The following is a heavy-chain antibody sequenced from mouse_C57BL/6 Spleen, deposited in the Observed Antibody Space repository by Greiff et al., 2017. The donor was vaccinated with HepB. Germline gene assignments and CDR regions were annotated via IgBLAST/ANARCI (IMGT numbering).Heavy chain of an antibody. CDR1: GYTFTSYG. Sequence: VQLQQSGAELARPGASVKLSCKASGYTFTSYGISWVKQRTGQGLEWIGEIYPRSGNTYYNEKFKGKATLTADKSSSTAYMELRSLTSEDSAVYFCARTYYGSSYRYWYFDVWGTGTTVTVSS. D-gene: IGHD1-1*01. CDR2: IYPRSGNT. V-gene: IGHV1-81*01. J-gene: IGHJ1*03. CDR3: ARTYYGSSYRYWYFDV.